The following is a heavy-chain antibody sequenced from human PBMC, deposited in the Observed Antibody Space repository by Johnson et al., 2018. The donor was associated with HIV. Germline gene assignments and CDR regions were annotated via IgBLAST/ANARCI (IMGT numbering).Heavy chain of an antibody. CDR1: GFTFSSYD. Sequence: VQLVESGGGLVQPGGSLRLSCAASGFTFSSYDMHWVLQATGHGLEWVSAIGTAGNTYYPGSVQGRFPISTENAKNTLYLQMNSLRAEDTAVYYCARPPPFMGNYGSGSWWAFDIWGQGTMVTVSS. CDR2: IGTAGNT. V-gene: IGHV3-13*01. D-gene: IGHD3-10*01. J-gene: IGHJ3*02. CDR3: ARPPPFMGNYGSGSWWAFDI.